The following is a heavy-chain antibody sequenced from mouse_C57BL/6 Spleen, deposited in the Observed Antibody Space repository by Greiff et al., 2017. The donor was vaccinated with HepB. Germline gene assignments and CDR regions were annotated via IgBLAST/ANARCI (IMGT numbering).Heavy chain of an antibody. CDR2: IDPSDSYT. CDR1: GYTFTSYW. Sequence: QVQLQQPGAELVMPGASVKLSCKASGYTFTSYWMHWVKQRPGQGLEWIGEIDPSDSYTNYNQTFKGKSTLTVDKSSSTAYMQLSSLTSEDSAVYDCERKVSRVVATGNDWYFDVWGTGTTVTVSS. J-gene: IGHJ1*03. D-gene: IGHD1-1*01. CDR3: ERKVSRVVATGNDWYFDV. V-gene: IGHV1-69*01.